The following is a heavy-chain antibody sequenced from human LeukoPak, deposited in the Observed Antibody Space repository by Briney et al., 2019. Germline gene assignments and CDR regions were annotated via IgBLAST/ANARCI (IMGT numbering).Heavy chain of an antibody. CDR2: ISGSGGST. V-gene: IGHV3-23*01. CDR1: GFTFSSYA. CDR3: AKIGYDLDAFDI. D-gene: IGHD3-16*01. J-gene: IGHJ3*02. Sequence: PGGSLRLSCAASGFTFSSYAMSWVRQAPGKGLEWVSAISGSGGSTYYADSVKGRFTISRDSSKNTLYPQMNSLRAEDTAVYYCAKIGYDLDAFDIWGQGTMVTVSS.